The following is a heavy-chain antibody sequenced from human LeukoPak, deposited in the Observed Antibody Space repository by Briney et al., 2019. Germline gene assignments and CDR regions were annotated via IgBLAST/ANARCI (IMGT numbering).Heavy chain of an antibody. CDR2: IGTAGDT. D-gene: IGHD3-9*01. CDR1: GFTFSSYD. J-gene: IGHJ3*02. Sequence: GGSLRLSCAASGFTFSSYDMHWVRQATGKGLEWVSAIGTAGDTYYPGSVKGRFTISRENAKNSLYLQMNSLRAGDTAVYYCARGGDILTGYYSAEHAFDILGQGTMVTVSS. V-gene: IGHV3-13*01. CDR3: ARGGDILTGYYSAEHAFDI.